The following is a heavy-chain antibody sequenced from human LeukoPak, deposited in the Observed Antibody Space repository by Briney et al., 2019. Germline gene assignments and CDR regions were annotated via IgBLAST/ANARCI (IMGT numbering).Heavy chain of an antibody. CDR3: ARVSGYCSLYFDY. Sequence: SETLSLTCTVSGGSISSYYWSWIRQPPGKGLEWIGYVYYSGSTNYNPSLKGRVTISVDTSKNQFSLRLSSVTAADTAVYYCARVSGYCSLYFDYWGQGTLVTVSS. D-gene: IGHD3-22*01. J-gene: IGHJ4*02. CDR1: GGSISSYY. CDR2: VYYSGST. V-gene: IGHV4-59*01.